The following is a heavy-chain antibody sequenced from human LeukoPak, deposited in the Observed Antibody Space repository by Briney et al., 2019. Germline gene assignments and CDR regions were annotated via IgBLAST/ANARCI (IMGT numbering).Heavy chain of an antibody. V-gene: IGHV3-30*04. D-gene: IGHD1-26*01. CDR1: GFTLSSYA. CDR3: ARGPRIVGATIDAFDI. Sequence: GGSLRLSCAASGFTLSSYAMHWVRQAPGKGLDGVAVISYDGSNKYYADSVKGRFTISRDNSKNTLYLQMNSLRAEDTAVYYCARGPRIVGATIDAFDIWGQGTMVTVSS. CDR2: ISYDGSNK. J-gene: IGHJ3*02.